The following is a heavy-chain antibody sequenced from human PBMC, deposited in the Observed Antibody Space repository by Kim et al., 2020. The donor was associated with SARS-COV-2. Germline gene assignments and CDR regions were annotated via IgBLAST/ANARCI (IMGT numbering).Heavy chain of an antibody. J-gene: IGHJ3*02. CDR3: ARDKRRQLPIDAFDI. CDR2: ISYDGSNK. CDR1: GFTFSSYG. Sequence: GGSLRLSCAASGFTFSSYGMHWVRQAPGKGLECVAVISYDGSNKYYADSVKGRFTISRDNSKNTLYLQMNSLRAEDTAVYYCARDKRRQLPIDAFDIWG. V-gene: IGHV3-33*05. D-gene: IGHD2-2*01.